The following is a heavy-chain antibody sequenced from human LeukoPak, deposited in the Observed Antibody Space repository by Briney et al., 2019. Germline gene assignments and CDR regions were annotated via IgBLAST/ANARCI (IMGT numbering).Heavy chain of an antibody. Sequence: ASVKVSCKASGGTFSSYAINWVRQAPGQGLEWMGGIIPIFGTANYAQKFQGRVTITADESTSTAYMELSSLRSEDTAVYYCATYGDYRDFDYWGQGTLVTVSS. CDR1: GGTFSSYA. J-gene: IGHJ4*02. CDR3: ATYGDYRDFDY. CDR2: IIPIFGTA. D-gene: IGHD4-17*01. V-gene: IGHV1-69*13.